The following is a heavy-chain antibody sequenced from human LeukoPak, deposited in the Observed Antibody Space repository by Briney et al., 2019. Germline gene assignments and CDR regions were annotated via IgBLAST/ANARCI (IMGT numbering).Heavy chain of an antibody. Sequence: GGSLRLSCAASGFTDSSNYMSWVRQAPAKGLEWVSVIYSGGSTYYADSVKGRFTISRDNSKNTLYLQMNSLRAEDTAVYYCARGYYYDSSGNRGNIWGQGTMVTVSS. D-gene: IGHD3-22*01. V-gene: IGHV3-53*01. CDR2: IYSGGST. J-gene: IGHJ3*02. CDR1: GFTDSSNY. CDR3: ARGYYYDSSGNRGNI.